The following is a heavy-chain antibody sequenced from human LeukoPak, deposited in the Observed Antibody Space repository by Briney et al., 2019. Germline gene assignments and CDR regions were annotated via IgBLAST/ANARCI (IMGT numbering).Heavy chain of an antibody. D-gene: IGHD4-17*01. V-gene: IGHV3-23*01. Sequence: GGSLRLSCAGSGFTFNTCAMNWVRQAPGKGLEWVSAISGAGISTYYADSVKGRFTISRDNSKNTLYLQMNSLRAEDTAVYYCAKGRDYGDTKDAFDIWGQGTMVTVSS. J-gene: IGHJ3*02. CDR3: AKGRDYGDTKDAFDI. CDR2: ISGAGIST. CDR1: GFTFNTCA.